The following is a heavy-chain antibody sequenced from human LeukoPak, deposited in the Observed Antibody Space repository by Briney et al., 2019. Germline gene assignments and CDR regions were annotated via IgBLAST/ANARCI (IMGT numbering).Heavy chain of an antibody. J-gene: IGHJ6*03. CDR2: IYYSGST. CDR1: GGSIRSNYY. V-gene: IGHV4-39*07. Sequence: SETLSLTCTVSGGSIRSNYYWGWIRRPPGKGLEWIGSIYYSGSTYYNPSLKSRVTISVDTSKNQFSLKLSSVTAADTAVYYCARGFGYMDVWGKGTTVTVSS. D-gene: IGHD3-10*01. CDR3: ARGFGYMDV.